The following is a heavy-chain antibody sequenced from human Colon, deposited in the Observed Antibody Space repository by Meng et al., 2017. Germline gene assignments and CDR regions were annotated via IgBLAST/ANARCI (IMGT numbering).Heavy chain of an antibody. V-gene: IGHV4-34*02. D-gene: IGHD2-15*01. J-gene: IGHJ4*02. CDR2: INHSGHT. Sequence: QVQLKQWVQGLLKPSETLTLTCAINAGPFRGYYWSWIRQAPGKGLEWIGEINHSGHTPYIPSLKSRVSMLFDTSKKQFSLHLSSVTSADTAVYYCSSLLTLDYWGPGTLVTVSS. CDR1: AGPFRGYY. CDR3: SSLLTLDY.